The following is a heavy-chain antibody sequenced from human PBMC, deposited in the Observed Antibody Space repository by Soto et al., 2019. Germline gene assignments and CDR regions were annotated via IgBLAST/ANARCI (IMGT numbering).Heavy chain of an antibody. CDR2: IYSGGST. Sequence: EVQLVESGGGLVQPGGSLRLSCAASGFTVSSNYMSWVRQAPGKGLEWVSVIYSGGSTYYADSVKGRFTISRHNSKNTLYLQMNSLRAEDTAVYYCARARRGGRISSSWYADYWGQGTLVTVSS. V-gene: IGHV3-53*04. J-gene: IGHJ4*02. CDR3: ARARRGGRISSSWYADY. D-gene: IGHD6-13*01. CDR1: GFTVSSNY.